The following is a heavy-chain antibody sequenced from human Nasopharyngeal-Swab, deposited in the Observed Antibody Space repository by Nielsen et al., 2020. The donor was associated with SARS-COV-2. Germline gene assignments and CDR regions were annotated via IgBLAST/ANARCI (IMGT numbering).Heavy chain of an antibody. CDR1: GFTFDDYA. D-gene: IGHD3-22*01. J-gene: IGHJ5*02. CDR2: ISCNSGSI. Sequence: LKISWAASGFTFDDYAMHWAGQARGKGVEWVAGISCNSGSIGYADSVKGRFTISRDNAKNSLYLQMNSLRAEDTALYYCAKVIDDDSSGYVWFDPWGQGTLVTVSS. V-gene: IGHV3-9*01. CDR3: AKVIDDDSSGYVWFDP.